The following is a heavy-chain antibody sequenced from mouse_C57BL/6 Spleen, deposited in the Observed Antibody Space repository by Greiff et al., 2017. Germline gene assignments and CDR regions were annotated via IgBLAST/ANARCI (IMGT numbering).Heavy chain of an antibody. V-gene: IGHV1-15*01. CDR1: GYTFTDYE. CDR3: TRTYYGSSSNWYFDV. CDR2: IDPETGGT. D-gene: IGHD1-1*01. Sequence: QVQLKQSGAELVRPGASVTLSCKASGYTFTDYEMHWVKQTPVHGLEWIGAIDPETGGTAYNQKFKGKAILTADKSSSTAYMELRSLTSEDSAVYYCTRTYYGSSSNWYFDVWGTGTTVTVSS. J-gene: IGHJ1*03.